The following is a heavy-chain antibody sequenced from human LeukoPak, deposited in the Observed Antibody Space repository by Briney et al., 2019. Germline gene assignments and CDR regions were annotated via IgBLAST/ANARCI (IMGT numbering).Heavy chain of an antibody. CDR2: IYYSGST. D-gene: IGHD5-24*01. J-gene: IGHJ6*02. CDR1: GGSISSSSYY. CDR3: ARPHVGMAKITGDDYYYGMDV. V-gene: IGHV4-39*01. Sequence: SETLSLTCTVSGGSISSSSYYWGWMRQPPEKGLEWIGSIYYSGSTYYNPSLKSRVTISVDTSKNQFSLKLSSVTAADTAVYYCARPHVGMAKITGDDYYYGMDVWGQGTTVTVSS.